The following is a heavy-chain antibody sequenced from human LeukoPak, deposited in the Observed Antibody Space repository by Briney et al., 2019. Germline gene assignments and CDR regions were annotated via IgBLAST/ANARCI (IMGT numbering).Heavy chain of an antibody. Sequence: GGSLRLSCAASGFTFSSYWMSWVRQAPGKGLEWVANIKQDGSEKYYVDSVKGRFTISRDNAKNSLYLQMNSLRAEDTALYYCARESRGPIAYYYYYYYMDVWGKGTTVTVSS. CDR2: IKQDGSEK. CDR3: ARESRGPIAYYYYYYYMDV. V-gene: IGHV3-7*03. J-gene: IGHJ6*03. D-gene: IGHD6-19*01. CDR1: GFTFSSYW.